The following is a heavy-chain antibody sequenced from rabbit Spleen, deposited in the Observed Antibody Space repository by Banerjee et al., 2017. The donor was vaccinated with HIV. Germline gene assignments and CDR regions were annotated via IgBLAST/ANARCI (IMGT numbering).Heavy chain of an antibody. V-gene: IGHV1S45*01. CDR3: ARSTYGYDDYGDRYYAAMGL. J-gene: IGHJ6*01. D-gene: IGHD2-1*01. CDR1: GFSFSSSYW. Sequence: QAQLVESGGGLVQPEGSLTLTCTASGFSFSSSYWLCWVRQAPGKGLEWIGCIGFGSTGNTYYATWAKGRFTISKTSSTTVTLQMTSLTAADTATYFCARSTYGYDDYGDRYYAAMGLWGQGTLVTVS. CDR2: IGFGSTGNT.